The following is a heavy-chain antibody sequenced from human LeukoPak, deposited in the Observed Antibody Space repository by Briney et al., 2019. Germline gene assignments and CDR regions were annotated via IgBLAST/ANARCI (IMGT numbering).Heavy chain of an antibody. CDR3: AKFGGDSSGYYYPTFFDY. J-gene: IGHJ4*02. CDR2: ISGSGGST. Sequence: GGSLRLSCAASGFTFSSYGMSWVRQAPGKGLEWVSAISGSGGSTYYADSVKGRFTISRDNSKNTLYLQMNSLGAEDTAVYYCAKFGGDSSGYYYPTFFDYWGQGTLVTVSS. CDR1: GFTFSSYG. V-gene: IGHV3-23*01. D-gene: IGHD3-22*01.